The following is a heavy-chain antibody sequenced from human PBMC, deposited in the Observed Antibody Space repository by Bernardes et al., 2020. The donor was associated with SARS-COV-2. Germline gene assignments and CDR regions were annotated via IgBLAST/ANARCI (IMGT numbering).Heavy chain of an antibody. Sequence: GGSLRLSCAASGFTFSSYSMNWVRQAPGKGLEWVSSISSSSSYIYYADSVKGRFTISRDNAKNSLYLQMNSLRAEDTAVYYCASQKTSSSWTLTNDYWGQGTLVTVSS. CDR3: ASQKTSSSWTLTNDY. V-gene: IGHV3-21*01. J-gene: IGHJ4*02. CDR2: ISSSSSYI. CDR1: GFTFSSYS. D-gene: IGHD6-13*01.